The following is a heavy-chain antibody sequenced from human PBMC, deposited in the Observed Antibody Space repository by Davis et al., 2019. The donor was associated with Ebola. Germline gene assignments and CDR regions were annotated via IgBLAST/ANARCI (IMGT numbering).Heavy chain of an antibody. CDR2: ISGRGGNT. CDR1: GFTFSSYA. V-gene: IGHV3-23*01. Sequence: GESLKISCAASGFTFSSYAMSWVRQAPGKGLEWISAISGRGGNTYYADSVKGRFTISRDNSKNTLYLQMNSLRAEDTAVYYCAKDGRGSNPYYFDFWGQGTLVTVSS. J-gene: IGHJ4*02. CDR3: AKDGRGSNPYYFDF. D-gene: IGHD5-12*01.